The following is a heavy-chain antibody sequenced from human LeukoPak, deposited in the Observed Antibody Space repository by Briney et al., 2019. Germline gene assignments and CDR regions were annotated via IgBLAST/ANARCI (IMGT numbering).Heavy chain of an antibody. D-gene: IGHD3-10*01. CDR1: GYTLTELS. J-gene: IGHJ4*02. CDR2: FDPEDGET. CDR3: ATGTDITMVRGVPH. V-gene: IGHV1-24*01. Sequence: GASVKVSCKVSGYTLTELSMHWVRQAPGKGLEWMGGFDPEDGETIYAQKFQGRVTMTEDTSTDTAYMELSSLRSEDTAVYYCATGTDITMVRGVPHWGQGTLVTVSS.